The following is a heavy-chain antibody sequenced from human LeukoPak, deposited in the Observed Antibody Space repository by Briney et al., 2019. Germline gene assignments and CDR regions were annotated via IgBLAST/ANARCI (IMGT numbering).Heavy chain of an antibody. J-gene: IGHJ6*03. CDR3: AREPGYNYGYYMDV. CDR1: GFTFSSYA. Sequence: PGGSLRLSCAASGFTFSSYAMSWVRQAPDKGLEWVSAIHHSGGSTYYADSVKGRFTISRDNAKNSPYLQMNSLRAEDTAVYYCAREPGYNYGYYMDVWGTGTTVTVSS. V-gene: IGHV3-23*01. D-gene: IGHD5-18*01. CDR2: IHHSGGST.